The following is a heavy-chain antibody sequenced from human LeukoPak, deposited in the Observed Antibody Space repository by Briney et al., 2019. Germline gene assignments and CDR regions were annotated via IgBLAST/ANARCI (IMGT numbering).Heavy chain of an antibody. J-gene: IGHJ5*02. Sequence: PGGSLRLSCAASGFTFSSAWMRWVRQAPGKGLVWVGRISTDGSSTSYADSVKGRFTISRDNAKNTLYLQMNSLRAEDTAVYYCARAYTLPAAGGFNPWGQGTLVTVSS. CDR3: ARAYTLPAAGGFNP. V-gene: IGHV3-74*01. D-gene: IGHD2-2*01. CDR2: ISTDGSST. CDR1: GFTFSSAW.